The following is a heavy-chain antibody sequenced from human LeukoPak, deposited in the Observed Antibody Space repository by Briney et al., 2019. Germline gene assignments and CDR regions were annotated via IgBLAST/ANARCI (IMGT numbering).Heavy chain of an antibody. Sequence: GGSLRLSCAASGFTVSSNFMSWVRQVPGKGLEWVSAIYSGGTTHYAESVKGRFTISRDNSKNTLYLQMSSLRVEDTAVYYCATEKIPDEHRGAFDVWGQGTMVTVSS. CDR2: IYSGGTT. CDR3: ATEKIPDEHRGAFDV. V-gene: IGHV3-53*01. D-gene: IGHD2-21*01. CDR1: GFTVSSNF. J-gene: IGHJ3*01.